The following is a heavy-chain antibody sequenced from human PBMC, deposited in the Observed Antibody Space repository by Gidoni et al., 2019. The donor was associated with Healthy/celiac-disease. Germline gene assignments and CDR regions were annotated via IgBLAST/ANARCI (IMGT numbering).Heavy chain of an antibody. D-gene: IGHD6-6*01. V-gene: IGHV1-69*06. CDR3: ARAYVEQLGDYYYYYGMDV. Sequence: SWVRQAPGQGLEWMGGIIPIFGTANYAQKFQGRVTITADKSTITAYMELSSLRSEDTAVYYCARAYVEQLGDYYYYYGMDVWGQGTTVTVSS. CDR2: IIPIFGTA. J-gene: IGHJ6*02.